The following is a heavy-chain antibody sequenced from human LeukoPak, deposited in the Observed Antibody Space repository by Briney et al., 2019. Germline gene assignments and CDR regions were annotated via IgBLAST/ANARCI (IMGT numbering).Heavy chain of an antibody. V-gene: IGHV4-31*03. D-gene: IGHD5-18*01. CDR1: GGSISSGGYY. J-gene: IGHJ4*02. CDR3: ARVPRQLRSLDY. CDR2: IYYSGST. Sequence: SQTLSLTCTVSGGSISSGGYYWSWIRQHPGTGLEWIGYIYYSGSTYYSPSLKSRVTISVDTSKNQFSLKLSSVTAADTAVYYCARVPRQLRSLDYWGQGTLVTVSS.